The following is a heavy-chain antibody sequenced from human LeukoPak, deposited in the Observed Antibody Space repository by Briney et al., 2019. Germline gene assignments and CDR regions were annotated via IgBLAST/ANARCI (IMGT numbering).Heavy chain of an antibody. V-gene: IGHV3-7*03. CDR2: IKQDGTEK. D-gene: IGHD6-13*01. CDR3: ARLLQGRAESD. Sequence: GGSLRLSCAASGFTFSTYWMSWVRLAPGKGLEWVAVIKQDGTEKYYVDSVKGRFTISRDNAKNSLYLQMNSLEASDTAIYYCARLLQGRAESDWGQGTLVTVSS. J-gene: IGHJ4*02. CDR1: GFTFSTYW.